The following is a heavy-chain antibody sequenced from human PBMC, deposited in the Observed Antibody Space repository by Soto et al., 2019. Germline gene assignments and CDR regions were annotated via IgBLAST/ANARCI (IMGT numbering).Heavy chain of an antibody. D-gene: IGHD2-15*01. V-gene: IGHV3-23*01. J-gene: IGHJ4*02. CDR3: AKRRGAGGHFDY. CDR1: GFTFSSYA. Sequence: DVQCLESGGGLVQPEGSRRLSCAASGFTFSSYAMGWVRQGPGKGLEWVAVVSIGGSTHYADSVRGRFTISRDNSKNTLSLQMNSLTAEDTVVYFCAKRRGAGGHFDYWGQGALVTVSS. CDR2: VSIGGST.